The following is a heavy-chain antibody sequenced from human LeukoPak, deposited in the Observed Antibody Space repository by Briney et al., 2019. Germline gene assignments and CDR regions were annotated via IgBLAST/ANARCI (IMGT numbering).Heavy chain of an antibody. CDR2: ISGRGTST. CDR3: AKEIFSVTMRIEVQGAFDI. V-gene: IGHV3-23*01. D-gene: IGHD3-22*01. J-gene: IGHJ3*02. Sequence: GGSLRVSCEGSGFTFSKYAMSWVRQAPGKGLEWVSAISGRGTSTYYADSAKGRFTISRDNSVNMLYLQMNSLRAEDTAIYYCAKEIFSVTMRIEVQGAFDIWGQGTMVSVSS. CDR1: GFTFSKYA.